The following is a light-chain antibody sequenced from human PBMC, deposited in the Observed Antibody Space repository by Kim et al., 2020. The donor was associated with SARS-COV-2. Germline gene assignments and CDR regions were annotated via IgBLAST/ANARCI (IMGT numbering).Light chain of an antibody. V-gene: IGLV3-21*04. CDR3: QVWDSGSDHWV. CDR1: DIGTKS. CDR2: YDT. J-gene: IGLJ3*02. Sequence: APGKTGTSTCGGDDIGTKSVHWYQQKPGQAPVLVSYYDTDRPSGIPERFSASNSGNTATLTVSRVKAGDEADYYCQVWDSGSDHWVFGGGTKLSVL.